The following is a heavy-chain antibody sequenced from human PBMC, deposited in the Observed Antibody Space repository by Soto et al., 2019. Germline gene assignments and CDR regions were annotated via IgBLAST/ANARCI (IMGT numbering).Heavy chain of an antibody. CDR3: ARISPLTGYTN. V-gene: IGHV3-13*01. Sequence: PGGSLRLSCAASGFTFSSYDMHWVRQATGKGLEWVSAIGTAGDAYYPGSVKGRFTISRENAKNSLYLQMNSLRAEDTAVYYCARISPLTGYTNWGQGTLVTVSS. CDR2: IGTAGDA. J-gene: IGHJ4*02. CDR1: GFTFSSYD. D-gene: IGHD3-9*01.